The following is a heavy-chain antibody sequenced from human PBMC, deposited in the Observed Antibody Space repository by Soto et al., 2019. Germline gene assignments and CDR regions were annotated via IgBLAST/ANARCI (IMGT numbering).Heavy chain of an antibody. V-gene: IGHV3-23*01. CDR3: AKHDGEYSSSSVIAY. CDR1: GFTFSSYA. CDR2: ISGSGGST. D-gene: IGHD6-6*01. J-gene: IGHJ4*02. Sequence: TGGSLRLSCAASGFTFSSYAMSWVRQAPGKGLEWVSAISGSGGSTYYADSVKGRFTISRDNSKNTLYLQMNSLRAEDTAVYYCAKHDGEYSSSSVIAYWGQGTLVTVSS.